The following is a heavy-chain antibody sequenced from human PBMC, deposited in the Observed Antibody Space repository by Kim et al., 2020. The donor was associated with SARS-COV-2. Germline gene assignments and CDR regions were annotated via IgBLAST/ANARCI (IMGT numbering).Heavy chain of an antibody. Sequence: GGSLRLSCAASGFTFSSCAIHWVRQAPGKGLEWVSVIYSGGSTYYADSVKGRFTISRDNSKNTLYLQMNSLRAEDTAVYYCARDGYDILTGYGDYFDYWGQGTLVTVSS. CDR2: IYSGGST. CDR3: ARDGYDILTGYGDYFDY. D-gene: IGHD3-9*01. CDR1: GFTFSSCA. J-gene: IGHJ4*02. V-gene: IGHV3-66*01.